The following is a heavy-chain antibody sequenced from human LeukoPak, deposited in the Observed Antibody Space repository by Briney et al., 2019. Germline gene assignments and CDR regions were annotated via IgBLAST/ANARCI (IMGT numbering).Heavy chain of an antibody. V-gene: IGHV3-48*03. Sequence: GGSLRLSCAASGFTFSSYEMNWVRKAPGKGLEWVSYISSSGSTIYYADSVKGRFTISRDNAKNSLYLQMNSLRAEDTAVYYCAKIRSEGSGQPLAFDYWGQGTLVTVSS. CDR3: AKIRSEGSGQPLAFDY. J-gene: IGHJ4*02. D-gene: IGHD6-19*01. CDR2: ISSSGSTI. CDR1: GFTFSSYE.